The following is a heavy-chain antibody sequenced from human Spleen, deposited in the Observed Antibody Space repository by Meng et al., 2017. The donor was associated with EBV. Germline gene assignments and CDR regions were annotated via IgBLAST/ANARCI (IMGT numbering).Heavy chain of an antibody. CDR3: AHRDRGFDN. D-gene: IGHD3-22*01. J-gene: IGHJ4*02. Sequence: QITLKESGPTLVKPHPTLPLTCSFSGFSLSASGVGVAWFRQSSGKALELVALIYWDDDQRYSPSLKSRLSITKDIPKNQVVLTMTNMDPADTATYYCAHRDRGFDNWGQGILVTVSS. CDR1: GFSLSASGVG. V-gene: IGHV2-5*02. CDR2: IYWDDDQ.